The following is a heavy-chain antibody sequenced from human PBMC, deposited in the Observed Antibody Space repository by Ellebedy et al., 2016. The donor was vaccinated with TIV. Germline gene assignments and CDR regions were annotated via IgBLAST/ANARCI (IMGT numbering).Heavy chain of an antibody. CDR2: LYYSGRT. D-gene: IGHD2-2*01. Sequence: SETLSLTXTVSGASIRNNSFSWGRISHSPGKGLESIGSLYYSGRTYFNPSLKSRVTISVDTAKNQFSLNLSSVTAADTALYYCTGSIVVVPAAFDFWGQGVLVTVAS. J-gene: IGHJ4*02. CDR3: TGSIVVVPAAFDF. V-gene: IGHV4-39*01. CDR1: GASIRNNSFS.